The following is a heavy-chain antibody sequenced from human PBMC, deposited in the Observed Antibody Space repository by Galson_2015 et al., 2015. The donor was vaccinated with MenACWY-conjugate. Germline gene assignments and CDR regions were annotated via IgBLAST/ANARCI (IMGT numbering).Heavy chain of an antibody. V-gene: IGHV4-39*07. CDR2: IYYSGST. J-gene: IGHJ4*02. D-gene: IGHD3-16*02. CDR3: ARAKLERGYR. Sequence: SETLSLTCTVSGGSISSSSYYWGWIRQPPGKGLERIGSIYYSGSTYYNPSLKSRVTISVDTSKNQFSLKLSSVTAADTAVYYCARAKLERGYRWGQGTLVTVSS. CDR1: GGSISSSSYY.